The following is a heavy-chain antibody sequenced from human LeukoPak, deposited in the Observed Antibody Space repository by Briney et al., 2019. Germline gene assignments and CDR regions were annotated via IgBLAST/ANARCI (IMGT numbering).Heavy chain of an antibody. CDR2: IYYSGST. CDR1: GGSISSSSYY. V-gene: IGHV4-39*07. D-gene: IGHD3/OR15-3a*01. CDR3: ARLSVGPDHVDSKIDY. J-gene: IGHJ4*02. Sequence: SETLSLTCTVSGGSISSSSYYWGWIRQPPGKGLEWIGSIYYSGSTYYNPSLKSRVTISVDTSKNQFSLKLSSVTAADTAVYYCARLSVGPDHVDSKIDYWGQGTLVTVSS.